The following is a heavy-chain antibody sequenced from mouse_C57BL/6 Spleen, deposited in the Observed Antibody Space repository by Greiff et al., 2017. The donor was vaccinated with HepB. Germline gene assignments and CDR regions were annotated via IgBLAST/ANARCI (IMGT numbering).Heavy chain of an antibody. D-gene: IGHD1-1*01. CDR2: IYPGDGDT. CDR3: ARYPITTVVVNWYFDV. V-gene: IGHV1-82*01. J-gene: IGHJ1*03. CDR1: GYAFSSSW. Sequence: VQLQQSGPELVKPGASVKISCKASGYAFSSSWMNWVKQRPGKGLEWIGRIYPGDGDTNYNGKFKGKATLTADKSSSTAYMQLSSLTSEDSAVYFCARYPITTVVVNWYFDVWAQGPRSPSPQ.